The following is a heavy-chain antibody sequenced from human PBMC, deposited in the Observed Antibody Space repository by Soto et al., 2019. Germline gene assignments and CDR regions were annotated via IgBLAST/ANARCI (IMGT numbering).Heavy chain of an antibody. Sequence: RRLSCAASGFTFSSYGMHWVRQAPGKGLEWVAVIWYDGSNKYYADSVKGRFTISRDNSKNTLYLQMNSLRAEDTAVYYCAREGRTYGTDVWGQGTTVTVSS. CDR1: GFTFSSYG. J-gene: IGHJ6*02. CDR2: IWYDGSNK. V-gene: IGHV3-33*01. D-gene: IGHD2-8*01. CDR3: AREGRTYGTDV.